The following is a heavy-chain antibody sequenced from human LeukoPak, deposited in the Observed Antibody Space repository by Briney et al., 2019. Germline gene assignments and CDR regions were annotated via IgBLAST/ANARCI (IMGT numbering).Heavy chain of an antibody. CDR1: GFTVRIAF. D-gene: IGHD3-22*01. V-gene: IGHV3-66*02. Sequence: GGYMRVSCAAYGFTVRIAFMSWVRQAAGTGLALVSVICSGGSTYYADSVKGRFTISRDNSKNTLYLQMNSLRAEDTAVYYCARAVRDSSGYYEYYYYGMDVWGQGTTVTVSS. CDR3: ARAVRDSSGYYEYYYYGMDV. J-gene: IGHJ6*02. CDR2: ICSGGST.